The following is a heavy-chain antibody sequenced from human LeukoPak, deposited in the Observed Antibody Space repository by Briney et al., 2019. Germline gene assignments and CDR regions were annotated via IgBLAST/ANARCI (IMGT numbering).Heavy chain of an antibody. D-gene: IGHD2-8*02. Sequence: SETLSLTCAVYGGSFSGYYWSWIRQPPGKGLEWIGEINHSGSTNYNPSLKSRVTISVDTSKNQFPLKLSSVTAADTAVYYCATSRSSDWWDYFDSWGQGTLVTVSS. CDR3: ATSRSSDWWDYFDS. J-gene: IGHJ4*02. V-gene: IGHV4-34*01. CDR1: GGSFSGYY. CDR2: INHSGST.